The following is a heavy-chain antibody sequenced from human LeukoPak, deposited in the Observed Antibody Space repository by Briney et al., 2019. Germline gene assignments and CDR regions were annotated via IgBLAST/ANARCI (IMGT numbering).Heavy chain of an antibody. Sequence: KPSETLSLTCTVSGGSISSYLWSWIRQPPGKGLEWIGYIYYSGSTNYNPSLKSRVTILVDTSKNQFSLKVSSVTAADTAVYYCARGQCSGSCFDNWGQGSLVTVSS. CDR2: IYYSGST. CDR1: GGSISSYL. D-gene: IGHD1-26*01. V-gene: IGHV4-59*01. J-gene: IGHJ4*02. CDR3: ARGQCSGSCFDN.